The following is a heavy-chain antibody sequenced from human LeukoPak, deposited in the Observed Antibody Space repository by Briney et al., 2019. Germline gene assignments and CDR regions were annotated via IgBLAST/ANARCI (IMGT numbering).Heavy chain of an antibody. CDR3: AKDRAYSSSHFDY. Sequence: QPGGSLRLSCAASGFTFDDYAMHWVRQAPGKGLEWVSGISWSSGSIGYADSVKGRFTISRDNAKNSLYLQMNSLRAEDTALYYCAKDRAYSSSHFDYWGQGTLVTVSS. CDR1: GFTFDDYA. V-gene: IGHV3-9*01. J-gene: IGHJ4*02. D-gene: IGHD6-13*01. CDR2: ISWSSGSI.